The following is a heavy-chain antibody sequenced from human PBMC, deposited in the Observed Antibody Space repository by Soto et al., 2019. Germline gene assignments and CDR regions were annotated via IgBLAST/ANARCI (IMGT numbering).Heavy chain of an antibody. D-gene: IGHD4-17*01. CDR3: AKDLRPDGVWDFDD. V-gene: IGHV3-23*01. CDR2: ISGSGGST. Sequence: GGSLRLSCAASGFTFSSYAMSWVRQAPGKGLEWVSAISGSGGSTYYADSVKGRFTISRDDSKNTLYLQMISLRAEDTAVYYWAKDLRPDGVWDFDDWGQGTLVTVSS. CDR1: GFTFSSYA. J-gene: IGHJ4*02.